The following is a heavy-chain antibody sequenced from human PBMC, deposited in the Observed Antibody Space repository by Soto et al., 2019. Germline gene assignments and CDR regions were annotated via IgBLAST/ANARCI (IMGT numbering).Heavy chain of an antibody. Sequence: GASVKVSCKASGYTFTSYDINWVRQATGQGLEWMGWMNPNSGNTGYAQKFQGRVTMTRNTSISTAYMELSSLRSGDTAVYYCARRKGGKRSTWYMDVWAKRTTVTVSS. D-gene: IGHD3-16*01. V-gene: IGHV1-8*01. CDR3: ARRKGGKRSTWYMDV. J-gene: IGHJ6*03. CDR1: GYTFTSYD. CDR2: MNPNSGNT.